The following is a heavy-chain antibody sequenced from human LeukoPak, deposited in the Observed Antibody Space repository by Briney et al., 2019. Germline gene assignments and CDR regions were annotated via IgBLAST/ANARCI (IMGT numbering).Heavy chain of an antibody. V-gene: IGHV1-46*01. J-gene: IGHJ4*02. D-gene: IGHD1-26*01. CDR3: ARDSGGSYYLYYFDY. CDR2: INPTGGST. CDR1: GYSFTSYY. Sequence: ASVKVSCKASGYSFTSYYMHWVRQAPGQGLEWMGMINPTGGSTDYAQKFQGRVTMTRDMSTSTVYMELSSLRSEDTAVYYCARDSGGSYYLYYFDYWGQGTLVTVSS.